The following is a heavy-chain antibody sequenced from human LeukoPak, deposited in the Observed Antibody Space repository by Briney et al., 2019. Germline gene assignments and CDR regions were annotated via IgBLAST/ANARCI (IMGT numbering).Heavy chain of an antibody. CDR2: ISSSSSYI. J-gene: IGHJ6*03. CDR1: GFTFSSYS. Sequence: GGSLRLSCAASGFTFSSYSKNWVGQAPRKGLEWVSSISSSSSYIYYADSVKGRFTISRDNAKNSLYLQMNSLRAEDTAVYYCARDVLRYFDWLGEPGYMDVWGKGTTVTISS. CDR3: ARDVLRYFDWLGEPGYMDV. V-gene: IGHV3-21*01. D-gene: IGHD3-9*01.